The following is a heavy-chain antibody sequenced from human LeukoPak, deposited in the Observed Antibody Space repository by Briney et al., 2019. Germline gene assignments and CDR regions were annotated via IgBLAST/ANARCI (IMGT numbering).Heavy chain of an antibody. CDR1: GGSISNSC. Sequence: SKTLSLTCIVSGGSISNSCWSWIRQPPGKGLQWIGYIYYSGSTNYNPSLKSRVTISGDTSKNQFSLKLSSVTAADTAVYYCARTLYSRGFYTVDYWGQGTLVTVSS. V-gene: IGHV4-59*08. CDR2: IYYSGST. CDR3: ARTLYSRGFYTVDY. J-gene: IGHJ4*02. D-gene: IGHD3-3*01.